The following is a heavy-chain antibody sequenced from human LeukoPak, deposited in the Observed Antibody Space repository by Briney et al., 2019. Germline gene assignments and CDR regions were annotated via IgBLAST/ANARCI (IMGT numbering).Heavy chain of an antibody. CDR3: VRDYGGSSGAFDL. J-gene: IGHJ3*01. Sequence: GGSLRLSCRASGFIFSSYALNWVRRAPGQGLEWVSSISSSSGDIYYTDSVKGRFTISRDNARKSLYLQMNSLRVEDTAVYYCVRDYGGSSGAFDLWGQGTMVSVSS. CDR1: GFIFSSYA. V-gene: IGHV3-21*01. CDR2: ISSSSGDI. D-gene: IGHD4-23*01.